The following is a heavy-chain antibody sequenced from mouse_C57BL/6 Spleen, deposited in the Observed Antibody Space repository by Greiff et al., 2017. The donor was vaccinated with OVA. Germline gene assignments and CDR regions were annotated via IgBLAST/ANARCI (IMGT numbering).Heavy chain of an antibody. J-gene: IGHJ2*01. CDR2: IDPSDRYT. D-gene: IGHD2-4*01. CDR3: ASSIPYDYDGRDGGLFDY. CDR1: GYTFTSYW. Sequence: QVQLQQPGAELVMPGASVKLSCKASGYTFTSYWMHWVKQRPGQGLEWIGEIDPSDRYTNYNQKFKGKSTLTVDKSSSTAYMQLSSLTSEDSAVYYCASSIPYDYDGRDGGLFDYWGQGTTLTVSS. V-gene: IGHV1-69*01.